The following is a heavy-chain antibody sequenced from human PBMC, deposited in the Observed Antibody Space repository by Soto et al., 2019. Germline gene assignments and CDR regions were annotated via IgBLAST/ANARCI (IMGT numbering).Heavy chain of an antibody. CDR3: TRGGDAYKNGH. CDR1: GGSVRIGTYY. V-gene: IGHV4-61*01. D-gene: IGHD2-21*01. J-gene: IGHJ4*02. CDR2: IHYSGST. Sequence: SETLSLTCTFPGGSVRIGTYYLSWIRQPPGKGLEWIGFIHYSGSTNYNPSLKSRVTMSVDTSKNQFSLKLTSVNAADTAVYFCTRGGDAYKNGHWGQGTLVTVSS.